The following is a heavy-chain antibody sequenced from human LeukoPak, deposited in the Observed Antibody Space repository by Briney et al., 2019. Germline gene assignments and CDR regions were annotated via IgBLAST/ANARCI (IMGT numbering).Heavy chain of an antibody. D-gene: IGHD6-13*01. CDR2: IIPIFGTA. CDR1: GYTFTSYG. Sequence: ASVKVSCKASGYTFTSYGISWVRQAPGQGLEWMGGIIPIFGTANYAQKFQGRVTITADKSTSTAYMELSSLRSEDTAVYYCASLSSSWLPVDYWGQGTLVTVSS. V-gene: IGHV1-69*06. CDR3: ASLSSSWLPVDY. J-gene: IGHJ4*02.